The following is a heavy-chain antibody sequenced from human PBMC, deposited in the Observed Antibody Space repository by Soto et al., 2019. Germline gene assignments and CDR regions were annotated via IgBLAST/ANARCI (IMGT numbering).Heavy chain of an antibody. CDR1: GYTFTDYH. J-gene: IGHJ4*02. D-gene: IGHD1-7*01. CDR2: INANNGGA. CDR3: ARDMTRTVVPYFDF. V-gene: IGHV1-2*02. Sequence: QVQLVQSGDEVKNPGASVKVSCKPSGYTFTDYHIHWVRQAPGQGLEFMGWINANNGGAGSAQQFQGRLTVTRDTSISTVYMELSSLRSEDTAVYYCARDMTRTVVPYFDFWGQGTLVTVSS.